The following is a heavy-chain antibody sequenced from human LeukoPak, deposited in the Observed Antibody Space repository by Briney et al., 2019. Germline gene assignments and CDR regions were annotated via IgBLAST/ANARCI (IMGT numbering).Heavy chain of an antibody. CDR2: IYHSGST. J-gene: IGHJ4*02. D-gene: IGHD6-13*01. CDR3: ARSDRVAAAGTSIFDY. V-gene: IGHV4-30-2*01. CDR1: GGSISSGGYY. Sequence: SQTLSLTCTVSGGSISSGGYYWSCIRQPPGKGLEWIGYIYHSGSTYYNPSLKSRVTISVDTSKNQFSLKLSSVTAADTAVYYCARSDRVAAAGTSIFDYWGQGTLVTVSS.